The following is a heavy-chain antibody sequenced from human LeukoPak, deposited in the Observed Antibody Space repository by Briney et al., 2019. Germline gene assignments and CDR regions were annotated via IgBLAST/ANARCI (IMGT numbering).Heavy chain of an antibody. V-gene: IGHV4-59*01. Sequence: PSETLSLTCTVSGGSISSYYWSWIRQPPGKGLEWIGYIYYSGSTNYNPSLKSRVTVSVDTSKNQFSLKLSSVTAADTAVYYCARADYYDSSGSGYWGQGTLVTVSS. CDR3: ARADYYDSSGSGY. CDR1: GGSISSYY. CDR2: IYYSGST. D-gene: IGHD3-22*01. J-gene: IGHJ4*02.